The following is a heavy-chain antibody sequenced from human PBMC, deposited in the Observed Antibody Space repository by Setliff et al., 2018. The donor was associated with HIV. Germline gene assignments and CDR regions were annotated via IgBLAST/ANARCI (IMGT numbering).Heavy chain of an antibody. CDR1: GGSISSSSYY. J-gene: IGHJ6*03. V-gene: IGHV4-39*01. Sequence: TLSLTCTVSGGSISSSSYYWGWIRQPPGKGLEWIGSIYYSGSTYANPSLKSRVTISVDTSKNQFSLNLSSVTAADTAVYYCVGSTIAAAVYYYYYYMDVWGKGTTVTVYS. CDR3: VGSTIAAAVYYYYYYMDV. CDR2: IYYSGST. D-gene: IGHD6-13*01.